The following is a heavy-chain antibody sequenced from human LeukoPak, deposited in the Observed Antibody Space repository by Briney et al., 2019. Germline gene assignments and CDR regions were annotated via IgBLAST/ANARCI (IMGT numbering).Heavy chain of an antibody. J-gene: IGHJ4*02. CDR2: ISSSSSTI. CDR1: GFTFSSYS. CDR3: AGDRLPPPEYNWKAGFDY. V-gene: IGHV3-48*01. D-gene: IGHD1-20*01. Sequence: GGSLRLSCAASGFTFSSYSMNWVRQAPGKGLEWISYISSSSSTIYYADSVKGRFTISRDNAKNSLYLQMNSLRAEDTAVYYCAGDRLPPPEYNWKAGFDYWGQGTLVTVSS.